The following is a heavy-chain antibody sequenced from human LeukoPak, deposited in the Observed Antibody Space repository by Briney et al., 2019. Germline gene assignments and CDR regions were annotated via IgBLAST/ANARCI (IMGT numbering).Heavy chain of an antibody. CDR3: ARDRRYFDWFGGWGYYYMDV. Sequence: SETLSLTCTVSGGSISSSSYYWGWIRQPPGKGLEWIGSIYYSGSTYYNPSLKSRVTISVDTSKNQFSLKLSSVTAADTAVYYCARDRRYFDWFGGWGYYYMDVWGKGTTVTVSS. V-gene: IGHV4-39*07. CDR2: IYYSGST. D-gene: IGHD3-9*01. J-gene: IGHJ6*03. CDR1: GGSISSSSYY.